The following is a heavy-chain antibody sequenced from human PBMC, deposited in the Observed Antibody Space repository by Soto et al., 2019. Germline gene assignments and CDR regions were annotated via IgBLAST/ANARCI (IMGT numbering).Heavy chain of an antibody. CDR2: ISSSSSYI. J-gene: IGHJ5*02. Sequence: GGSLRLSCAASGFTFSSDSMNWVRQAPGKGLEWVSSISSSSSYIYYADSVRGRFTISRDNAKNSLYLQMNSLRAEDTAVYYCARDREGSVWCDPWGQGTMGTVPQ. D-gene: IGHD1-26*01. CDR3: ARDREGSVWCDP. V-gene: IGHV3-21*01. CDR1: GFTFSSDS.